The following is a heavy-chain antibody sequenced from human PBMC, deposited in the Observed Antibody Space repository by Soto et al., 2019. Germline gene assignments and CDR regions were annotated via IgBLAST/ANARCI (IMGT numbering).Heavy chain of an antibody. D-gene: IGHD2-2*01. V-gene: IGHV3-33*01. CDR1: GFTFSSYG. CDR2: IWYDGSNK. Sequence: QVQLVESGGGVVQPGRSLRLSCAASGFTFSSYGMHWVRQAPGKGLEWVAVIWYDGSNKYYADSVKGRFTISRDNSKNTLYLQMNSLRAEDTAVYYCARDQPGYCSSTICYGGEGFDYWGQGTLVTVSS. CDR3: ARDQPGYCSSTICYGGEGFDY. J-gene: IGHJ4*02.